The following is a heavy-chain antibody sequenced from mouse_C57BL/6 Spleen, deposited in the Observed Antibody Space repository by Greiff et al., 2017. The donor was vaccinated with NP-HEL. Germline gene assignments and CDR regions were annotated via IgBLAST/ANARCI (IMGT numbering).Heavy chain of an antibody. CDR1: GFTFSSYA. V-gene: IGHV5-9-1*02. CDR3: TRDRYYGSSPYYYAMDY. J-gene: IGHJ4*01. D-gene: IGHD1-1*01. Sequence: EVKLVESGEGLVKPGGSLKLSCAASGFTFSSYAMSWVRQTPEKRLEWVAYISSGGDYIYYVDTVTGRFTISRDNARNTLYLQMSSLKSEDTAMYYCTRDRYYGSSPYYYAMDYWGQGTSVTVSS. CDR2: ISSGGDYI.